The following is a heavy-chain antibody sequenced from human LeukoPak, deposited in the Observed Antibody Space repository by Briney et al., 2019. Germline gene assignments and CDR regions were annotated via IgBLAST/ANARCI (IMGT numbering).Heavy chain of an antibody. CDR3: ARERNLEIAVAGTIFDY. CDR2: IYSGGDT. J-gene: IGHJ4*02. V-gene: IGHV3-66*01. CDR1: GLTVSSNH. D-gene: IGHD6-19*01. Sequence: GGSLRLSCAASGLTVSSNHMSWVRQAPGKGLEWISVIYSGGDTYYADSVKGRFTISRDNSKNMIYLEMSSLKAEDTAVYYCARERNLEIAVAGTIFDYWGQGTLVTVSS.